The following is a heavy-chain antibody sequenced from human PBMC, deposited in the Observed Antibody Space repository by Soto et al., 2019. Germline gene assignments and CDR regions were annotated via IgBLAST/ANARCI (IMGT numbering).Heavy chain of an antibody. V-gene: IGHV1-18*01. CDR3: ARGRYGDY. Sequence: QVHLVQSGAEVKKPGASVKVSCKGSGYAFTTYGITLVRQAPGQGLEWMGWISAHNGNTNYAQKLQGRVTVTRDTSTSKAYMELRSLRSDDTAVYYCARGRYGDYWGQGALVTVSS. D-gene: IGHD1-1*01. CDR1: GYAFTTYG. CDR2: ISAHNGNT. J-gene: IGHJ4*02.